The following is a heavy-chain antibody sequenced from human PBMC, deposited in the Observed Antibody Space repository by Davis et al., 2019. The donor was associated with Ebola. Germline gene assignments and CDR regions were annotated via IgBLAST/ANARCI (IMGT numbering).Heavy chain of an antibody. D-gene: IGHD3-3*01. Sequence: SETLSLTCAVSGDSISSSNWWSWVRQPPGKGLEWIGEISQSGSTNYNPSLKSRVTISVDTSKNQFSLKLSSVTAADTAVYYCARGTFWSGYYTGLNWFDPWGQGTLVTVSS. J-gene: IGHJ5*02. CDR1: GDSISSSNW. CDR3: ARGTFWSGYYTGLNWFDP. CDR2: ISQSGST. V-gene: IGHV4-4*02.